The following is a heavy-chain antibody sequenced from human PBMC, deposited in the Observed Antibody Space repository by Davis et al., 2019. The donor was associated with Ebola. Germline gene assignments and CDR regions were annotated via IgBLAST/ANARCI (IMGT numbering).Heavy chain of an antibody. J-gene: IGHJ4*02. CDR3: AKDLWYSSGIDC. V-gene: IGHV3-30*18. CDR2: ISYDGSNK. CDR1: GITFSTPG. Sequence: PGGSLRLSCAASGITFSTPGMHWVRQAPGKGLEWVAVISYDGSNKYYADSVKGRFTISRDNSKNTLYLQMNSLRAEDTAVYYCAKDLWYSSGIDCWGQGTLVTVSS. D-gene: IGHD6-19*01.